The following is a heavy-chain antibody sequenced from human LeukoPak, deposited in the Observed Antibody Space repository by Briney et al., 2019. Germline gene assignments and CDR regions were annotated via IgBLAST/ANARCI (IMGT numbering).Heavy chain of an antibody. Sequence: QAGGSLRLSCAASGFTFSSYWMHWVRQAPGKGLAWVSRINSDGSSTSYADSVKGRFTISRDNAKSTLYLQMNSLRAEDTAVYYCARAYYDFWSGYYGEPYYFDYWGQGTLVTVSS. CDR2: INSDGSST. V-gene: IGHV3-74*01. CDR1: GFTFSSYW. CDR3: ARAYYDFWSGYYGEPYYFDY. J-gene: IGHJ4*02. D-gene: IGHD3-3*01.